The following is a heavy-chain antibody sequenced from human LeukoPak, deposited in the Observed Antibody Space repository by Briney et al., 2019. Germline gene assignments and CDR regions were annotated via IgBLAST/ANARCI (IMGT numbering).Heavy chain of an antibody. CDR3: ARVGAWELQRVFDN. D-gene: IGHD1-26*01. CDR2: INRDGNDK. V-gene: IGHV3-7*01. J-gene: IGHJ4*02. Sequence: PGGSLRLSCAASGFTFSDYWMTWVRQVPGRGLQWEANINRDGNDKYYVDSVEGRFTISRDNAKRSLYLQLDYLRGEDTAIYYCARVGAWELQRVFDNWGQGTLVTVSS. CDR1: GFTFSDYW.